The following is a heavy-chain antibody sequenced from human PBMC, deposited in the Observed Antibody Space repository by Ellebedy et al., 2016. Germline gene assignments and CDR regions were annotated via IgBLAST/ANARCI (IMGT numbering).Heavy chain of an antibody. V-gene: IGHV3-21*01. Sequence: GGSLRLSXVGSGFPFSTYALSWVRQAPGRGLEWVSSISGDNSHLYIADSIKGRFTVSRDNTKNSLYLHMNSLRVDDTAVYYCARASIAARAFDPWGPGTLVTVSS. CDR1: GFPFSTYA. CDR2: ISGDNSHL. D-gene: IGHD6-6*01. CDR3: ARASIAARAFDP. J-gene: IGHJ5*02.